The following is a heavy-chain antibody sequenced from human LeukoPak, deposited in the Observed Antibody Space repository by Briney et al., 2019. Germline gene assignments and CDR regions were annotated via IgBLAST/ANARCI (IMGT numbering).Heavy chain of an antibody. J-gene: IGHJ4*02. CDR1: GGSISSYY. V-gene: IGHV4-59*12. Sequence: SETLSLTCTVSGGSISSYYWSWIRQPPGKGLEWIGYIYYSGSTNYNPSLKSRVTMSVDTSKNQFSLKLSSVTAADTAVYYCARDVYCSSTSCYSYWGQGTLVTVSS. CDR2: IYYSGST. D-gene: IGHD2-2*01. CDR3: ARDVYCSSTSCYSY.